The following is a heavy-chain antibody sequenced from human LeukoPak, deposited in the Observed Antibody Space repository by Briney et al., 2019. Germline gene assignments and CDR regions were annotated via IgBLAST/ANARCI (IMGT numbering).Heavy chain of an antibody. V-gene: IGHV3-21*01. CDR1: GFTFSSYS. Sequence: GGSLRLSCAASGFTFSSYSMNWVRQAPGKGLEWVSSISSSSSYIYYADSVKGRFTISRDNAKNSLYLQMNSLRAEDTAVYYCAKDRGYSYGISEYWGQGTLVTVSS. CDR3: AKDRGYSYGISEY. CDR2: ISSSSSYI. J-gene: IGHJ4*02. D-gene: IGHD5-18*01.